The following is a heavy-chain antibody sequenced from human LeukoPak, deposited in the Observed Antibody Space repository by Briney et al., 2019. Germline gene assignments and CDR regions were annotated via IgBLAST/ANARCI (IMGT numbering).Heavy chain of an antibody. CDR3: AICWEAAGPRGMDV. CDR1: GYTFTSYA. Sequence: ASVKVSCKASGYTFTSYAMNWVRQAPGQRLEWMGWINTNTGNPTYAQGFTGRFVFSLDTSVSTAYLQISSLKAEDTAVYYCAICWEAAGPRGMDVWGQGTTVTVSS. J-gene: IGHJ6*02. CDR2: INTNTGNP. V-gene: IGHV7-4-1*02. D-gene: IGHD6-13*01.